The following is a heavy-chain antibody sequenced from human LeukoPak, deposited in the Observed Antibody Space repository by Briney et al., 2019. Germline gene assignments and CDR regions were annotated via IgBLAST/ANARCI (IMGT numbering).Heavy chain of an antibody. CDR1: GFSLSTSGVG. Sequence: ESGPTLANPTQTLTLTCTFSGFSLSTSGVGVGWIRQPPGKALESLALIYWNDDKRYSPSLKSRLTITKDTSKNQVVLTMTNMDPVDTATYYCARLTVAAAGPVFDYWGQGTLVAVSS. CDR3: ARLTVAAAGPVFDY. V-gene: IGHV2-5*01. D-gene: IGHD6-13*01. CDR2: IYWNDDK. J-gene: IGHJ4*02.